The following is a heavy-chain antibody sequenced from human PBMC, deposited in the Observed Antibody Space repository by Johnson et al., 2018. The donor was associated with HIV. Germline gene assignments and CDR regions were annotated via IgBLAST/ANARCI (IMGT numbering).Heavy chain of an antibody. Sequence: VQLVESGGGLVQPGGSLRLSCAASEFTFSAHDMHWVRQTAGKGLEWVGRIKSKTDGGTTDYAAPVNGRFTISRDDSKNTLYLQMNSLKTEDTAVYYCTTDLELAGLWFGELWDDAFDIWGQGTMVTVSS. CDR2: IKSKTDGGTT. CDR1: EFTFSAHD. CDR3: TTDLELAGLWFGELWDDAFDI. D-gene: IGHD3-10*01. V-gene: IGHV3-15*01. J-gene: IGHJ3*02.